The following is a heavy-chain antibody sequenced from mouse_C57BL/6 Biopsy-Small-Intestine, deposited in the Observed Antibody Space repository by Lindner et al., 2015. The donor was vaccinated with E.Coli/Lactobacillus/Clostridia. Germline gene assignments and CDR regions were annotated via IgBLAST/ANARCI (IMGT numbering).Heavy chain of an antibody. Sequence: VQLQESGAELARPGASVKLSCKASGYTFTSYGISWVKQRTGQGLEWIGWIYPRDGNTKYNEKFKGKATLTVDTSSSTAYMELHSLTSEDSAVYFCAREGVYDYDKDAMDYWGQGTSVTVSS. CDR2: IYPRDGNT. J-gene: IGHJ4*01. D-gene: IGHD2-4*01. CDR1: GYTFTSYG. CDR3: AREGVYDYDKDAMDY. V-gene: IGHV1-81*01.